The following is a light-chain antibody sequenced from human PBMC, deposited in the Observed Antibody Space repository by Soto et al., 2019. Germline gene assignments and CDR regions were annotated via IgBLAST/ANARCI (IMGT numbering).Light chain of an antibody. CDR3: QQYGSSPT. J-gene: IGKJ5*01. CDR1: QSVSSSY. CDR2: GAS. Sequence: ELVLTQPPGTLSLSPGERATLSCRASQSVSSSYLAWYQQKPGQAPRLLIYGASSRATGIPDRFSGSGSGTDYTLTISRLEPEDFAVYYCQQYGSSPTFGQGTRLEI. V-gene: IGKV3-20*01.